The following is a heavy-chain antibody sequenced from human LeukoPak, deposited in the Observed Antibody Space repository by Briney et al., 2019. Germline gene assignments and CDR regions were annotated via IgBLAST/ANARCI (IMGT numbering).Heavy chain of an antibody. Sequence: PGGSLRLSCAASGFTFSSYAMSWVRQAPGKGLEWVSDISGSGGSTYYADSVKGRFTISRDNSKNTLYLQMNSLRADDTAVYYCAKWRGGYYDFWSGYPNWFDPWGQGTLVTVSS. CDR3: AKWRGGYYDFWSGYPNWFDP. CDR1: GFTFSSYA. CDR2: ISGSGGST. V-gene: IGHV3-23*01. D-gene: IGHD3-3*01. J-gene: IGHJ5*02.